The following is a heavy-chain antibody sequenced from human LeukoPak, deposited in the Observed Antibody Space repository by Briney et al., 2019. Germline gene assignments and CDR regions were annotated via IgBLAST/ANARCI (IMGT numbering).Heavy chain of an antibody. Sequence: SETLSLTCAVYGGSFSGYYWSWIRQPPGKGLEWIGEINHSGSTNYNPSLKSRVTISVDTSKNQFSLKLSSVTAADTAVYYCASVRGATNDFDDWGQGTLVTVSS. CDR2: INHSGST. V-gene: IGHV4-34*01. CDR3: ASVRGATNDFDD. J-gene: IGHJ4*02. D-gene: IGHD1-26*01. CDR1: GGSFSGYY.